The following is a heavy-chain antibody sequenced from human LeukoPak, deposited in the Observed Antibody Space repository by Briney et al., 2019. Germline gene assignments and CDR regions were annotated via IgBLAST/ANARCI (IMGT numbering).Heavy chain of an antibody. CDR1: GGSISSGDYY. J-gene: IGHJ3*02. CDR3: ARAPRMYDVEMATISAAMSAFDI. Sequence: PSQTLSLTCTVSGGSISSGDYYWSWIRQPPGKELEWIGYIYYSGSTNYNPSLKSRVTISVDTSKNQFSLKLSSVTAADTAVYYCARAPRMYDVEMATISAAMSAFDIWGQGTMVTVSS. D-gene: IGHD5-24*01. CDR2: IYYSGST. V-gene: IGHV4-61*08.